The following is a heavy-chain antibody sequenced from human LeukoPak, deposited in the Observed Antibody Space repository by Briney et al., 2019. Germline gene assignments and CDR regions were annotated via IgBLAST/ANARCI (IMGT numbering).Heavy chain of an antibody. Sequence: GASVKVSCKASGGTFSSYAISWVRQAPGQGLEWMGGIIPIFGTANYAQKFQGRVTISADKSTSTAYMELSSLRSEDTAVYYCARDSSPHGSGSYFYYYYYMDVWGKGTTVTISS. V-gene: IGHV1-69*06. J-gene: IGHJ6*03. CDR1: GGTFSSYA. CDR2: IIPIFGTA. CDR3: ARDSSPHGSGSYFYYYYYMDV. D-gene: IGHD3-10*01.